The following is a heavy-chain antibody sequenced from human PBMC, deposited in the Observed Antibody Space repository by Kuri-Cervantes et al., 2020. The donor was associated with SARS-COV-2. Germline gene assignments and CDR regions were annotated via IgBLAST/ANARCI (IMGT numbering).Heavy chain of an antibody. CDR1: GESFSGYY. CDR3: AREGSFGRVFGCFDP. Sequence: SETLSLTCAFYGESFSGYYWNWIRQSPGKGLEWIGEDNHRGSTNYNPSLKSRVTISVDTSKNQFSLKLSSVTAADTAVYFCAREGSFGRVFGCFDPWGQGNLVTVSS. D-gene: IGHD3-10*01. CDR2: DNHRGST. J-gene: IGHJ5*02. V-gene: IGHV4-34*01.